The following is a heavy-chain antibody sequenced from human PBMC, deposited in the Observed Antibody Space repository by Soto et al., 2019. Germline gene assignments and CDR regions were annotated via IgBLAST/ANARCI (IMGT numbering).Heavy chain of an antibody. D-gene: IGHD6-19*01. CDR3: ARELGYSSGWHYYGMDV. Sequence: QVQLVQSGAELKNPGASVKFSCKASGYTFTGYVISWWGQPPGKGLEGMGWISAYNGNTNYAQKLQGRVTMTTDTSTSTAYMELRSLRSDDTAVYYCARELGYSSGWHYYGMDVWGQGTTVTVSS. J-gene: IGHJ6*02. V-gene: IGHV1-18*01. CDR2: ISAYNGNT. CDR1: GYTFTGYV.